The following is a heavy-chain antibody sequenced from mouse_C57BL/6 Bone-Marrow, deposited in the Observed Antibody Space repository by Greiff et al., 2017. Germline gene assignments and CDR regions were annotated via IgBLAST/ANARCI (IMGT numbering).Heavy chain of an antibody. Sequence: QVQLQQSGAELARPGASVKMSCKASGYTFTSYTMHWVKQRPGQGLEWIGYINPSSGYTKYNQKFKDKATLTADKSSSTAYMQLSSLTSEDSAVYYCANTTVPWYFDVWGTGTTVTVSS. CDR3: ANTTVPWYFDV. CDR1: GYTFTSYT. V-gene: IGHV1-4*01. D-gene: IGHD1-1*01. CDR2: INPSSGYT. J-gene: IGHJ1*03.